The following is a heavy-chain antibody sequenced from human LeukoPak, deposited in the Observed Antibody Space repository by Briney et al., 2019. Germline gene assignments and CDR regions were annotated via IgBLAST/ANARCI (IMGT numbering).Heavy chain of an antibody. CDR3: VTNAGPGPDDAFDI. V-gene: IGHV3-23*01. J-gene: IGHJ3*02. CDR2: ISGSGGST. CDR1: GFTFSSYA. Sequence: GGSLRLSCAASGFTFSSYAMSWVRQAPGKGLDWVSTISGSGGSTYYADSVKGRVTISRDNSKNTLHLQMNSLGAEDTAVYYCVTNAGPGPDDAFDIWGQGTMVTVSS.